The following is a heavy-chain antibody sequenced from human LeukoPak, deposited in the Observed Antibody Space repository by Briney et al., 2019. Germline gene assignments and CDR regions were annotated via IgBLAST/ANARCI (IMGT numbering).Heavy chain of an antibody. J-gene: IGHJ4*02. CDR3: ARDRGYSYPYSFDF. CDR1: GGTFSNFG. D-gene: IGHD5-18*01. CDR2: IIPIFGTP. Sequence: SVKVSCKASGGTFSNFGISWVRQAPGQGLEWMGRIIPIFGTPNYAQKFQGRVTITTGASASTAYMELSSLTSEDTAIDYYARDRGYSYPYSFDFWRQGTLVTVSS. V-gene: IGHV1-69*05.